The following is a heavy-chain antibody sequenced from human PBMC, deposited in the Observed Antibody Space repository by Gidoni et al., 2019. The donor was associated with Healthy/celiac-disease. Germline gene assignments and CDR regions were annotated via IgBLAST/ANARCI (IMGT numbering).Heavy chain of an antibody. CDR3: ARTYSKQQLESYYYYYGMDV. D-gene: IGHD6-13*01. CDR1: GGSISSYY. Sequence: QVQLQASGPGLVKPSETLSLTCTVSGGSISSYYWSWIRQPPGKGLEWIGDIYYSGRTNYNPSLKSRVTISVDTSKNQFSLKLSSVTAADTAVYYCARTYSKQQLESYYYYYGMDVWGQGTTVTVSS. J-gene: IGHJ6*02. CDR2: IYYSGRT. V-gene: IGHV4-59*01.